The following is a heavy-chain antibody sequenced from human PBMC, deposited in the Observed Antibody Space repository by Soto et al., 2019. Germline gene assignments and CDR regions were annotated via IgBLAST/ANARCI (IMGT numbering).Heavy chain of an antibody. CDR3: ARVVGNYYDSSGHLFDY. Sequence: SETLSLTCTVSGGSISSGGYYWSWIRQHPGKGLEWIGYIYYSGSTYYNPSLKSRVTISVDTSKNQFSLKLSSVTAADTAVYYCARVVGNYYDSSGHLFDYWGQGTLVTVSS. V-gene: IGHV4-31*03. D-gene: IGHD3-22*01. CDR1: GGSISSGGYY. J-gene: IGHJ4*02. CDR2: IYYSGST.